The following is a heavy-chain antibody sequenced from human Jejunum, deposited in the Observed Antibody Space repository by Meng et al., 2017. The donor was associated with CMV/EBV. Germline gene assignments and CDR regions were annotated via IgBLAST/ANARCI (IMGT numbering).Heavy chain of an antibody. CDR3: ARGRLLREY. V-gene: IGHV4-34*01. J-gene: IGHJ4*02. CDR2: INHSGST. D-gene: IGHD1-26*01. Sequence: LSLTSAVYGGSFSGYYWSWIRQPPGKGLEWIGEINHSGSTNYNPSLKSRVTISVDTSKNQFSLKLSSVTAADTAVYYCARGRLLREYWGQGTLVTVSS. CDR1: GGSFSGYY.